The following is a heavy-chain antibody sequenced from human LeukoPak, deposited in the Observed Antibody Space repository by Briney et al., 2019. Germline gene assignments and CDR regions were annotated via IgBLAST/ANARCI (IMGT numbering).Heavy chain of an antibody. J-gene: IGHJ5*02. CDR1: GGSFSGYY. Sequence: SETLSLTCAVYGGSFSGYYWSWIRQPLGKGLEWIGEINHSGSTNYNPSLKSRVTISVDTSKNQFSLKLSSVTAADTAVYYCARGPLFDPWGQGTLVTVSS. CDR2: INHSGST. CDR3: ARGPLFDP. V-gene: IGHV4-34*01.